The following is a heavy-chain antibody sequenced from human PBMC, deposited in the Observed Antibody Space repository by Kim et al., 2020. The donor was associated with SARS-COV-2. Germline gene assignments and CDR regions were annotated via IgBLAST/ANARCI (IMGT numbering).Heavy chain of an antibody. CDR1: GGSISSPTYY. CDR2: IFYSGST. V-gene: IGHV4-39*01. Sequence: SETLSLTCTVSGGSISSPTYYWGWIRQPPGKGLEWIGSIFYSGSTYYNPSLKSRLTISVQTSKNEFSLNLSSVTAADTAVYYCVGQKLVRSRWFDPWGQGTLVTVSS. CDR3: VGQKLVRSRWFDP. J-gene: IGHJ5*02. D-gene: IGHD6-13*01.